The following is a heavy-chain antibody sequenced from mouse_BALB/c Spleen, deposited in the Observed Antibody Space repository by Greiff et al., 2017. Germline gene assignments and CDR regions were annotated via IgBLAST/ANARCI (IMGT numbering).Heavy chain of an antibody. D-gene: IGHD1-1*01. J-gene: IGHJ4*01. V-gene: IGHV5-17*02. CDR3: ARKDYYGSSLGYYAMDY. CDR1: GFTFSSFG. CDR2: ISSGSSTI. Sequence: EVKVVESGGGLVQPGGSRKLSCAASGFTFSSFGMHWVRQAPEKGLEWVAYISSGSSTIYYADTVKGRFTISRDNPKNTLFLQMTSLRSEDTAMYYCARKDYYGSSLGYYAMDYWGQGTSVTVSS.